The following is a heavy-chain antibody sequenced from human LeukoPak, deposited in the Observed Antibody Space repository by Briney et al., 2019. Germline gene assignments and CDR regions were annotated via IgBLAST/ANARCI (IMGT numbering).Heavy chain of an antibody. Sequence: SVKVSCKTSVGTFNNSAISWVRQAPGQGLEWLGGIMPLFGTAGYAQKFQGRVTITKDESTRTVYLELTSLTSDDTAVYYCARDVHGDYGSGWFDPWGQGTLVSVSP. CDR1: VGTFNNSA. CDR3: ARDVHGDYGSGWFDP. D-gene: IGHD4-17*01. CDR2: IMPLFGTA. J-gene: IGHJ5*02. V-gene: IGHV1-69*05.